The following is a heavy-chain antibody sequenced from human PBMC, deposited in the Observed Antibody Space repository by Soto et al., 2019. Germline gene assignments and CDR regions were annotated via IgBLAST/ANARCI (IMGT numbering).Heavy chain of an antibody. CDR3: AKNNRYCSSTNCFVFDY. V-gene: IGHV4-34*01. CDR1: GGSFSGYY. D-gene: IGHD2-2*01. J-gene: IGHJ4*02. CDR2: INHSGST. Sequence: SETLSLTCAVYGGSFSGYYWSWIRQPPGRGLEWIGEINHSGSTNYNPSLKSRVTISVDTSKNQFSLKLSSVTAADTAVYYCAKNNRYCSSTNCFVFDYWGQGTLVTVS.